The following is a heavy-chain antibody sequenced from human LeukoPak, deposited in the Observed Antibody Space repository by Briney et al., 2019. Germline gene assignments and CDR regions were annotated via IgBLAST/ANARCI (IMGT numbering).Heavy chain of an antibody. V-gene: IGHV3-11*04. CDR2: ISSSGSTI. J-gene: IGHJ6*03. D-gene: IGHD3-3*01. CDR1: GFTFSDYY. Sequence: GGSLRLSCAASGFTFSDYYMSWIRQAPGKGLEWVSYISSSGSTIYYADSVKGRFTISRDNAKNSLYLQMNSLRAEDTAVYYCARDWSGRITIFGVVTHPTNYYYMDVWGKGTTVTVSS. CDR3: ARDWSGRITIFGVVTHPTNYYYMDV.